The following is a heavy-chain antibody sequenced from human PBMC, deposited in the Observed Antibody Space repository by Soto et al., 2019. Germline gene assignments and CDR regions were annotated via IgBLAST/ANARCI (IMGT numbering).Heavy chain of an antibody. CDR2: ISYSGST. CDR3: TRLYCGGDCDFDS. J-gene: IGHJ4*02. D-gene: IGHD2-21*02. CDR1: GSSISTYY. V-gene: IGHV4-59*07. Sequence: PSDTLSLTCTVSGSSISTYYLNWIRQPPGKGLEWIGYISYSGSTNYNPPLKSRVTISFDASKNEISLQVRSATAADAAAYYCTRLYCGGDCDFDSWGQGTLVNVSS.